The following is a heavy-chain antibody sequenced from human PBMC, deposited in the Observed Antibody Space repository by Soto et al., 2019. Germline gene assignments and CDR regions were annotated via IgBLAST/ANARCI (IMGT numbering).Heavy chain of an antibody. CDR1: GFTFSSYE. CDR3: ARECYYDSSGSLSY. V-gene: IGHV3-48*03. D-gene: IGHD3-22*01. Sequence: PGGSLRLSCAASGFTFSSYEMNWVRQAPGKGLEWVSYISSSGSTIYYADSVKGRFTISRDNAKNSLYLQMNSLRAEDTAVYYCARECYYDSSGSLSYWGQGTLVTVSS. J-gene: IGHJ4*02. CDR2: ISSSGSTI.